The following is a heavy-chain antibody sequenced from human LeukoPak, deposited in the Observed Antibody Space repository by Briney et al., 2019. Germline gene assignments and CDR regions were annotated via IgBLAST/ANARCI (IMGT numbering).Heavy chain of an antibody. V-gene: IGHV4-39*01. J-gene: IGHJ4*02. CDR3: ARRERGYSYGHFDY. Sequence: SETLSLTCTVSGGSISSSSYYWGWIRQPPGKGLEWIGSIYYSGSTYYNPSLKGRVTISVDTSKNQFSLKLSSVTAADTAVYYCARRERGYSYGHFDYWGQGTLVTVSS. CDR1: GGSISSSSYY. CDR2: IYYSGST. D-gene: IGHD5-18*01.